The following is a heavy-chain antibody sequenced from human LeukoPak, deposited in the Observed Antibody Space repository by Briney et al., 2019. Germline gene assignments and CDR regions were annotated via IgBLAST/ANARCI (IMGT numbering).Heavy chain of an antibody. V-gene: IGHV1-8*03. J-gene: IGHJ5*02. CDR1: GYAFTNYD. CDR2: MNPNGGNT. Sequence: GASVKVSCKTSGYAFTNYDINWVRQATGQGLEWMGWMNPNGGNTGYAQKFQGRVTITRNTSISTAYMELSSLRSEDTALYYCARGRATVTTHWFDPWGQGTLVTVSS. CDR3: ARGRATVTTHWFDP. D-gene: IGHD4-11*01.